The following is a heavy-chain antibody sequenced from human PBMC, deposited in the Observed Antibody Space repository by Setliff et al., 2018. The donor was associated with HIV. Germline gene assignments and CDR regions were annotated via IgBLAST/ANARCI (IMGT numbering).Heavy chain of an antibody. J-gene: IGHJ4*02. CDR3: ARDVMEWFGNYFDN. Sequence: PSETLSLTCTVSGGSISSGSDYWSWLRQPAGKGLEWIGQIHISGTTNYNPSLKSRVTISIDMSKHQFSLKLTSVTAADTAVYYCARDVMEWFGNYFDNWGQGALVTVSS. CDR1: GGSISSGSDY. CDR2: IHISGTT. D-gene: IGHD3-3*01. V-gene: IGHV4-61*09.